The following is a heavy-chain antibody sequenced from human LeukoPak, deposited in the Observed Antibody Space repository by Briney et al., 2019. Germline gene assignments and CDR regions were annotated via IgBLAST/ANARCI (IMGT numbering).Heavy chain of an antibody. CDR1: GFTFSSYA. CDR2: INWNGGST. D-gene: IGHD2-15*01. CDR3: ARYCSGSICYSGVDY. J-gene: IGHJ4*02. Sequence: RSGGSLRLSCAASGFTFSSYAMTWVRQAPGKGLEWVSGINWNGGSTGYADSVKGRFTISRDNSKNTLYLQMSSLRAEDTAVYYCARYCSGSICYSGVDYWGQGTLVPVSS. V-gene: IGHV3-20*04.